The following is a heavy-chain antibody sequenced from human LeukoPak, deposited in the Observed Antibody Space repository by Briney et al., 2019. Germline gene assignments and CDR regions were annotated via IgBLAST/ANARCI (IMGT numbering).Heavy chain of an antibody. CDR3: ARVNYYDSSADY. J-gene: IGHJ4*02. D-gene: IGHD3-22*01. CDR2: IYYSGTT. Sequence: SETLSLTCTVSGGPISSYYWSWIRQPPGKGLEWIGYIYYSGTTNYNPSLKSRVTLSVDTSKNQFSLKLSSVTAADTAVYYCARVNYYDSSADYWGQGTLVTVSS. V-gene: IGHV4-59*01. CDR1: GGPISSYY.